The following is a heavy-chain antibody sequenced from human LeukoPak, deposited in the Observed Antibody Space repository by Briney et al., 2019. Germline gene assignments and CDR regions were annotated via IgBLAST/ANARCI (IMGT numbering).Heavy chain of an antibody. CDR3: AAGGSGGTVTSKYMDV. J-gene: IGHJ6*03. Sequence: GGSLRLSCAASGFTFSSYWMSWVRQAPGKGLEWVANIKQDGSERCYVDSVKGRFTISRDNAKNSLYLQMNSLRAEDTAVYYCAAGGSGGTVTSKYMDVWGKGTTVTVSS. CDR2: IKQDGSER. V-gene: IGHV3-7*01. CDR1: GFTFSSYW. D-gene: IGHD4-11*01.